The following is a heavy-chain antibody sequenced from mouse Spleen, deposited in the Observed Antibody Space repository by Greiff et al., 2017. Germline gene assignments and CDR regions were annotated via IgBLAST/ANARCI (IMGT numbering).Heavy chain of an antibody. CDR1: GYTFTDYW. V-gene: IGHV1-69*01. CDR3: ARDRSFAY. D-gene: IGHD2-14*01. Sequence: VQLQQPGAELVMPGASVKMSCKASGYTFTDYWMHWVKQRPGQGLEWIGAIDTSDSYTSYNQKFKGKATLTVDESSSTAYMQLSSLTSEDSAVYYCARDRSFAYWGQGTLVTVSA. CDR2: IDTSDSYT. J-gene: IGHJ3*01.